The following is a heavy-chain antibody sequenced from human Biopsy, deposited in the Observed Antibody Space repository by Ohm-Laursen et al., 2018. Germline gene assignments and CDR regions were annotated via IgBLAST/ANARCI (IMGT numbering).Heavy chain of an antibody. CDR3: ARHGDFYYDSNIVIGALDI. CDR2: MNHGGST. V-gene: IGHV4-39*01. J-gene: IGHJ3*02. CDR1: GGSISSSTTYY. Sequence: SQTLSLTCPVSGGSISSSTTYYWSWIRQPPGKGLEWIGEMNHGGSTNYNSSLKSRVTISVDTSKNQFSLKLSSVTAADTAVYYCARHGDFYYDSNIVIGALDIWGQGTMVTVSS. D-gene: IGHD3-22*01.